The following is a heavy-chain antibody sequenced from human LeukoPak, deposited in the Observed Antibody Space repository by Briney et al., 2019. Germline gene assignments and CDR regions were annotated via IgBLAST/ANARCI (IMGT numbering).Heavy chain of an antibody. CDR2: IYPGDSDT. V-gene: IGHV5-51*01. CDR3: ARSSSSSWYYFDY. CDR1: GYSLTSYW. D-gene: IGHD6-13*01. Sequence: GESLKISCKGSGYSLTSYWIGWVRQMPGKGLEWMGIIYPGDSDTRYSPSFQGQVTISADKSISTAYLQWSSLKASDTAMYYCARSSSSSWYYFDYWGQGTLVTVSS. J-gene: IGHJ4*02.